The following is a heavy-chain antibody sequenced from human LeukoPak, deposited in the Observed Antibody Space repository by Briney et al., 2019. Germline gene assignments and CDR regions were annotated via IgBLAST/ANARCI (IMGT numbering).Heavy chain of an antibody. D-gene: IGHD3-22*01. CDR1: GYTFTGYY. CDR3: ARDPPGYYDSSGDPDC. Sequence: ASVKVSCKASGYTFTGYYMYWVRQAPGQGLEWIGWITPNSGGTNYAQKFKGRVAMTRDKSNSTAYMELNRLRSDDTALYYCARDPPGYYDSSGDPDCWSQGRLVSVS. V-gene: IGHV1-2*02. CDR2: ITPNSGGT. J-gene: IGHJ4*02.